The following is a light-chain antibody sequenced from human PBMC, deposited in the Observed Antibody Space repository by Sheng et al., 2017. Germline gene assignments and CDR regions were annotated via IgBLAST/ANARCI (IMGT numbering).Light chain of an antibody. V-gene: IGKV3D-15*01. J-gene: IGKJ3*01. CDR2: GAS. CDR1: QSVSNN. CDR3: QQYGTSIGFT. Sequence: EIVMTQSPATLSVSPGERATLSCRASQSVSNNLAWYQQKPGQAPRLLIYGASTRASGVPDRFVGSGSGADFNLTISRLEPEDFALYYCQQYGTSIGFTFGPGTKVDLK.